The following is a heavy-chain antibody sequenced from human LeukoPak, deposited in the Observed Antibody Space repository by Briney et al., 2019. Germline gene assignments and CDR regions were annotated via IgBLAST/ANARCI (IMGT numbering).Heavy chain of an antibody. CDR2: IIPIFGTA. CDR3: AGGLWFGEFYYYYYYMDV. V-gene: IGHV1-69*13. J-gene: IGHJ6*03. D-gene: IGHD3-10*01. CDR1: GGTFSSYA. Sequence: SVKVSCKASGGTFSSYAISWVRQAPGQGLEWMGGIIPIFGTANYAQKFQGRVTITADESTSTAYMELSSLRSEDTAVYYCAGGLWFGEFYYYYYYMDVWGKETTVTVSS.